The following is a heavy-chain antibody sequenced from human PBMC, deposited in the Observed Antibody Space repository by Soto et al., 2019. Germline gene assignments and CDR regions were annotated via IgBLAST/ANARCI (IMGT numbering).Heavy chain of an antibody. V-gene: IGHV3-48*02. CDR1: GFTFSSYA. J-gene: IGHJ3*01. Sequence: GGSLRLSCVASGFTFSSYALNWVRQAPGKGLEWVSYISVGGGSIFYADSVKGRFTISRGDATNSLYLQMNSLRDEDTAVYYCVRDHRWAFDFWGQGTMLTVSS. CDR3: VRDHRWAFDF. D-gene: IGHD2-15*01. CDR2: ISVGGGSI.